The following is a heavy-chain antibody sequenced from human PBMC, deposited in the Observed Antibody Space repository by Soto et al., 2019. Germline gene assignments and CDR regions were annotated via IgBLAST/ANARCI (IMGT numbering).Heavy chain of an antibody. V-gene: IGHV3-30*18. Sequence: QVQLVESGGGVVQPGRSLRLSCAASGFTFSSYGMHWVRQAPGKGLEWVAVISYDGSNKYYADSVKGRFTISRDNSKNTLYLQINSLRAEDTAVYYCAKDVYDSSGYYSYYFDYWGQGTLVTVSS. D-gene: IGHD3-22*01. CDR2: ISYDGSNK. CDR3: AKDVYDSSGYYSYYFDY. J-gene: IGHJ4*02. CDR1: GFTFSSYG.